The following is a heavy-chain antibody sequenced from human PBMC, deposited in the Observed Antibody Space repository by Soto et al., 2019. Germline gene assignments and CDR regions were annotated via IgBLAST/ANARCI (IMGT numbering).Heavy chain of an antibody. D-gene: IGHD3-9*01. CDR3: ARVYYDILTGSNYYYYYGMDV. CDR1: GGSISSYY. V-gene: IGHV4-59*01. Sequence: KPSETLSLTCTVSGGSISSYYWSWIRQPPGKGLEWIGYIYYSGSTNYNPSLKSRVTISVDTSKNQFSLKLSSVTAADTAVYYCARVYYDILTGSNYYYYYGMDVWGQGTTVTVSS. CDR2: IYYSGST. J-gene: IGHJ6*02.